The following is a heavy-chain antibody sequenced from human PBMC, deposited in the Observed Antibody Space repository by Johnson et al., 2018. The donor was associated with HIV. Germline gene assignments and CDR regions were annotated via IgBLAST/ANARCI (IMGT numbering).Heavy chain of an antibody. Sequence: EVQLVESGGGLVQPGGSLRLSCAASGFTFSSYWMSWVRQAPGKGLEWVANIKQDGSEKYYVDSVKGRFTISRDNAKNSLYLQMNSLRAEDTALYYCAKEIAAAGMNAFDIWGQGTMVTVSS. V-gene: IGHV3-7*03. CDR3: AKEIAAAGMNAFDI. J-gene: IGHJ3*02. CDR2: IKQDGSEK. D-gene: IGHD6-13*01. CDR1: GFTFSSYW.